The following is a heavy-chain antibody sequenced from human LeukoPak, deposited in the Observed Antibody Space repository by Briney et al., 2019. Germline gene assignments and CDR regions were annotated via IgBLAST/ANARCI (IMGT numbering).Heavy chain of an antibody. V-gene: IGHV3-23*01. J-gene: IGHJ4*02. CDR1: GFTFRSYA. Sequence: GGSLRLSCAASGFTFRSYAMSWVRQAPGKGLEWVSAISGSGDITYYADSVKGRFTMSRDNFKNTLYLQMNSLRAEDTAVYYCAKASRFAVVTVAMLDYWGQGIQVTVSS. CDR2: ISGSGDIT. CDR3: AKASRFAVVTVAMLDY. D-gene: IGHD2-2*01.